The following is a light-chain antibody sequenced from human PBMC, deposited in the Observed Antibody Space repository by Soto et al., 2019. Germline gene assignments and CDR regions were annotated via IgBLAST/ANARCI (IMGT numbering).Light chain of an antibody. J-gene: IGKJ1*01. CDR1: QSVSTY. V-gene: IGKV3-11*01. Sequence: EIVLTQSPATLSLSPGERATLSCRASQSVSTYLAWYQQKPGQAPRLLIYDVSDRATGIPARFSGSGSGTNFTLTIRGLEPEDFAVYYCQHRSGWPPWTFGQGTKVQI. CDR3: QHRSGWPPWT. CDR2: DVS.